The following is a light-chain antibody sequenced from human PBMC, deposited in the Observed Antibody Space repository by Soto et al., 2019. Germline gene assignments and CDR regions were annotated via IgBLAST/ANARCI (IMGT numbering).Light chain of an antibody. CDR3: QQAGSFPS. CDR2: GAS. J-gene: IGKJ5*01. Sequence: DIQLTQSPSAVSASVGDTVTITCRATHDVSSWVAWYQQKAGAAPKLLIYGASTLQSGVPSRFSGSGSGTDFTLTITTLEPDVFATYYCQQAGSFPSFGQGTRLEIK. CDR1: HDVSSW. V-gene: IGKV1-12*02.